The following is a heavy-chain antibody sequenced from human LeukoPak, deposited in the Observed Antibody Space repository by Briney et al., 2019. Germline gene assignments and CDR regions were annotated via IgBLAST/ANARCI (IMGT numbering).Heavy chain of an antibody. CDR2: ISSSSYI. CDR1: GFTFSSYE. Sequence: GGSLRLSCAASGFTFSSYEMDWVRQAPGKGLEWVSSISSSSYIYYADSVKGRFTISRDNAKNSLYPQMNSLRAEDTAVYYCARVIAFRGYMDVWGKGTTVTVSS. CDR3: ARVIAFRGYMDV. J-gene: IGHJ6*03. D-gene: IGHD3-16*02. V-gene: IGHV3-21*06.